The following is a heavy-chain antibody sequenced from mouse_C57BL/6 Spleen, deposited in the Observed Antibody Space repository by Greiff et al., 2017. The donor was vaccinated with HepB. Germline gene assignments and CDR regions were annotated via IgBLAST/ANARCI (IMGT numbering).Heavy chain of an antibody. J-gene: IGHJ3*01. CDR2: ISNGGGST. CDR1: GFTFSDYY. V-gene: IGHV5-12*01. Sequence: EVQLQESGGGLVQPGGSLKLSCAASGFTFSDYYMYWVRQTPEKRLEWVAYISNGGGSTYYPDTVKGRFTISRDNAKNTLYLQMSRLKSEDTAMYYCASPYDYGSAWFAYWGQGTLVTVSA. D-gene: IGHD2-4*01. CDR3: ASPYDYGSAWFAY.